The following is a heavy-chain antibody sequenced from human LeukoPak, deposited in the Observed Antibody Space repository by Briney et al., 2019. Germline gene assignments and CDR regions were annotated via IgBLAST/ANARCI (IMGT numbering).Heavy chain of an antibody. CDR2: INPNSGGT. CDR3: SRGSDSSAYPDYYFDY. D-gene: IGHD3-22*01. J-gene: IGHJ4*02. V-gene: IGHV1-2*02. Sequence: ASVKVSCKASGYTFTDSYMHWVRQTPGQGLEWKGWINPNSGGTDYAQKFQGRVTMTRDTSISTAYMDLSRLRSDDTAVYYCSRGSDSSAYPDYYFDYWGQGTLVTVSS. CDR1: GYTFTDSY.